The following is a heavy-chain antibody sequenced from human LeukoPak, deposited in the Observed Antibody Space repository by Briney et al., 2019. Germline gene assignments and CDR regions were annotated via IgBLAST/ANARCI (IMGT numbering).Heavy chain of an antibody. CDR1: GYTFTGYY. D-gene: IGHD6-19*01. V-gene: IGHV1-2*02. J-gene: IGHJ4*02. CDR2: INPNSGGT. CDR3: ARSTSSRYSSGWRGFDY. Sequence: GASVKVSCKASGYTFTGYYMHWVRQAPGQGLEWMGWINPNSGGTNYAQKLQGRVTMTRDTSISTAYMELSRLRSDDTAVYYCARSTSSRYSSGWRGFDYWGQGTLVTVSS.